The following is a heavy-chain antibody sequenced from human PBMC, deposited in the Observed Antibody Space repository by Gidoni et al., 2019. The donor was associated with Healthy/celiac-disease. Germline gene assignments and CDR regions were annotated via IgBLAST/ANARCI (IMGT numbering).Heavy chain of an antibody. V-gene: IGHV3-30-3*01. CDR2: ISYDGSNK. D-gene: IGHD3-22*01. Sequence: QVQLVESGGGVVQPGRSLRLSCAASGFTFSSYAMHWVRQAPGKGLEWVAVISYDGSNKYYADSVKGRFTISRDNSKNTLYLQMNSLRAEDTAVYYCAKVGPMYYYDSSERLPYAFDIWGQGTMVTVSS. CDR3: AKVGPMYYYDSSERLPYAFDI. CDR1: GFTFSSYA. J-gene: IGHJ3*02.